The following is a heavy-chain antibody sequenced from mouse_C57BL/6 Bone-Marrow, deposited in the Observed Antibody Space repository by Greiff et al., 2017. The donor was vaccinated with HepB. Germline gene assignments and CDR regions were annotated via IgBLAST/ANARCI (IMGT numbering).Heavy chain of an antibody. CDR2: ISYDGSN. V-gene: IGHV3-6*01. J-gene: IGHJ2*01. CDR3: ARDPPDY. CDR1: GYSITSGYY. Sequence: VQLQQSGPGLVKPSQSLSLTCSVTGYSITSGYYWNWIRQFPGNKLEWMGYISYDGSNNYNPSLKNRISITRDTSKNQFFLKLNSVTTEDTATYYCARDPPDYWGQGTTLTVSS.